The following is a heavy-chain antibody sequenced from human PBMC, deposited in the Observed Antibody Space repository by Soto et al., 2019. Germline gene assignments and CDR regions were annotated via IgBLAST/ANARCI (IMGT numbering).Heavy chain of an antibody. V-gene: IGHV4-39*01. J-gene: IGHJ4*02. CDR1: GGSISSSSYY. CDR3: TGGSGSYYPHFDY. CDR2: IYYSGST. Sequence: SETLSLTCTVSGGSISSSSYYWGWIRQPPGKGLEWIGSIYYSGSTYYNPSLKSRVTISVDTSKNQFSLKLSSVTAADTAVYYCTGGSGSYYPHFDYWGQGTLVTVSS. D-gene: IGHD3-10*01.